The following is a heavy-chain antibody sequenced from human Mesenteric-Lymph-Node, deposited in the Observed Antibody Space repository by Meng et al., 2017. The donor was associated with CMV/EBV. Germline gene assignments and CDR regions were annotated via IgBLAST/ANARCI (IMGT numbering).Heavy chain of an antibody. CDR1: GFTFSSFV. D-gene: IGHD3-9*01. CDR2: ISYDGSNK. J-gene: IGHJ6*02. CDR3: ARGPMLTGYYADV. V-gene: IGHV3-30-3*01. Sequence: GESLKISCAASGFTFSSFVMHWVRQAPGKGLEWVAVISYDGSNKYYTDSVKGRFTISRDNSKKTLFLRMNSLRGEDTAVYYCARGPMLTGYYADVWGQGTTVTVSS.